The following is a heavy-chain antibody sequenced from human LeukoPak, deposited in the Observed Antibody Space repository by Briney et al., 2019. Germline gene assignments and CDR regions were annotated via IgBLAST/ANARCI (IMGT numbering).Heavy chain of an antibody. J-gene: IGHJ6*02. CDR2: ISGSGGST. D-gene: IGHD3-22*01. CDR1: GFTFSSYA. V-gene: IGHV3-23*01. Sequence: GGSLRLSCAASGFTFSSYAMSWVRQAPGKGLGWVSVISGSGGSTYYADSVKGRFTISRDNSKNTLYLQMNSLRAEDTAVYYCAKDLARITMIVVVITSPSIYGMDVWGQGTTVTVSS. CDR3: AKDLARITMIVVVITSPSIYGMDV.